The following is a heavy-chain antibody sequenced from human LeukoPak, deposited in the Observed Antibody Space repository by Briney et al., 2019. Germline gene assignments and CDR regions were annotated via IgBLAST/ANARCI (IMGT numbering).Heavy chain of an antibody. D-gene: IGHD3-10*01. Sequence: GGSLRLSCVGSGFSFRDAWLSWVRQAPGKGLEWVGRIKSNHNGATTDYVAPVKDRFTISRDDSKNTLYLQMNSLKIEDTAMYYCAWDYKSVFDYWGQGTLVTVSS. CDR2: IKSNHNGATT. V-gene: IGHV3-15*01. CDR3: AWDYKSVFDY. J-gene: IGHJ4*02. CDR1: GFSFRDAW.